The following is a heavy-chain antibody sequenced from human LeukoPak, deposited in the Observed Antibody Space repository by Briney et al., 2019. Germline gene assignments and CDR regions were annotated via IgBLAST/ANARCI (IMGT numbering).Heavy chain of an antibody. J-gene: IGHJ5*02. V-gene: IGHV4-4*07. CDR2: IYTSGSN. D-gene: IGHD1-1*01. Sequence: PSETLSLTCTVSGGSISSYYWSWIRQPAGKGLEWIGRIYTSGSNNYNPSLKSRVTMSVDTSKNQFSLKLSSVTAADTAMYYCARDLSGERLDTPNWFDPWGQGTLVTVSS. CDR3: ARDLSGERLDTPNWFDP. CDR1: GGSISSYY.